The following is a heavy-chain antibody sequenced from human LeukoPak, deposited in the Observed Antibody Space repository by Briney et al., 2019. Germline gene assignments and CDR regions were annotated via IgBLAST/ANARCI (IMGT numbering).Heavy chain of an antibody. CDR2: IWYDGSNK. V-gene: IGHV3-33*01. CDR1: GFTFSSYG. Sequence: GGSLRLSCAASGFTFSSYGMHWVRHAPGKGLEWVALIWYDGSNKYYADSVKGRFTISRDNSNYTLYLQMNSLRVEDTAVYYCARTYYYDSGSYYNFDYWGQGTLVTVSS. J-gene: IGHJ4*02. CDR3: ARTYYYDSGSYYNFDY. D-gene: IGHD3-10*01.